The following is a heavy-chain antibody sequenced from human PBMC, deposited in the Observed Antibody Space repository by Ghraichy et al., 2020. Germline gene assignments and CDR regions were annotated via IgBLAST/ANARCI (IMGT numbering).Heavy chain of an antibody. Sequence: SETLSLTCTVSGGSISSYYWSWIRQPPGKELEWIGYIYYSGSTNYNPSLKSRVTISVDTSKNQFSLKLSSVTAADTAVYYCARGSLRGYSYGTLFDYWGQGTLVTVSS. J-gene: IGHJ4*02. CDR2: IYYSGST. D-gene: IGHD5-18*01. CDR3: ARGSLRGYSYGTLFDY. CDR1: GGSISSYY. V-gene: IGHV4-59*01.